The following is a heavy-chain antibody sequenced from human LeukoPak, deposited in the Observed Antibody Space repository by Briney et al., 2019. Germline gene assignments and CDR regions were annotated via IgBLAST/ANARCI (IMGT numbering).Heavy chain of an antibody. Sequence: GRSLRLSCAASGFTFSSYGMHWVRQAPGKGLEWVAVIWYDGSNKYYADSVKGRFTISRDNSKNTLYLQMNSLRAEDTAVYYCARDAYDSSGYYYGAPDYWGQGILVTVSS. CDR3: ARDAYDSSGYYYGAPDY. J-gene: IGHJ4*02. CDR1: GFTFSSYG. D-gene: IGHD3-22*01. CDR2: IWYDGSNK. V-gene: IGHV3-33*01.